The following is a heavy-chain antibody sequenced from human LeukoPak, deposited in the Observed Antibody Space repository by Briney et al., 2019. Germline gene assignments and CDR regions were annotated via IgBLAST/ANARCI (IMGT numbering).Heavy chain of an antibody. CDR1: GFTFSSYW. CDR2: IKQDGSEK. V-gene: IGHV3-7*01. Sequence: GGSLRLSCAASGFTFSSYWMSWVRQAPGKGLEWVANIKQDGSEKYYVDSVKGRFTISRDNAKNSLYLQMNSLRAEDTAVYYCARDTSSSWYGEGDYWGQGTLVTVSS. D-gene: IGHD6-13*01. CDR3: ARDTSSSWYGEGDY. J-gene: IGHJ4*02.